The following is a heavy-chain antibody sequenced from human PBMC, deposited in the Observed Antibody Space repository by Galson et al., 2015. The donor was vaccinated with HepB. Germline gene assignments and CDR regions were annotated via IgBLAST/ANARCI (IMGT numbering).Heavy chain of an antibody. CDR3: VRDGPITFGGVIVHNFDY. J-gene: IGHJ4*02. Sequence: SVKVSCKASGYTFTSYAMHWVRQAPGQRLEWMGWINAGNGNTKYSQKFQGRVTITRDTSASTAYMELSSLRSEDTAVYYCVRDGPITFGGVIVHNFDYWGQGTLVTVSS. V-gene: IGHV1-3*01. CDR2: INAGNGNT. CDR1: GYTFTSYA. D-gene: IGHD3-16*02.